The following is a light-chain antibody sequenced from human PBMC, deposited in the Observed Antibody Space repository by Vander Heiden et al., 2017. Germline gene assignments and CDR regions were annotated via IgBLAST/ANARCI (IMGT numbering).Light chain of an antibody. CDR2: DVT. J-gene: IGLJ2*01. V-gene: IGLV2-14*01. CDR1: SSDIGTYNY. CDR3: SSYTTSSTLV. Sequence: QSALTQPASVSGSPGQSITISCTGTSSDIGTYNYDSWYQQHPGKAPKLMIYDVTNRPSGVSNRFSGSKSGNTASLTISGLQAEDEADYYCSSYTTSSTLVFGGGTELTVL.